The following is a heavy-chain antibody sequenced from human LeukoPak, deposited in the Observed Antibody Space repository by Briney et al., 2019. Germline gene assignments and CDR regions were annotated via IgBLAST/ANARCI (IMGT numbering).Heavy chain of an antibody. V-gene: IGHV3-23*01. J-gene: IGHJ4*02. CDR2: ISGSGDTT. CDR3: ARANSGYLYYFDY. CDR1: GFTFSSYA. D-gene: IGHD5-12*01. Sequence: PGGSLRLSCAASGFTFSSYAMSWVRQAPGKGLEWVSTISGSGDTTYYADSVKGRFSISRDNSKNTLYLQMNSLRAEDTAVYYCARANSGYLYYFDYWGQGTLVTVSS.